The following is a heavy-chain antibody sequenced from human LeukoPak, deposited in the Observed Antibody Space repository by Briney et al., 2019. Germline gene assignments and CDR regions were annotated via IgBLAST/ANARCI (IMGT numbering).Heavy chain of an antibody. CDR1: GGTFSSYA. CDR3: ARAYAYCSSTSCYGYYFDY. Sequence: SVKVSCKASGGTFSSYAISWVRQAPGQGLEWMGRIIPILGIANYAQRLQGRVTITADKSTSTAYMELSSLRSEDTAVYYCARAYAYCSSTSCYGYYFDYWGQGTLVTVSS. J-gene: IGHJ4*02. V-gene: IGHV1-69*04. D-gene: IGHD2-2*01. CDR2: IIPILGIA.